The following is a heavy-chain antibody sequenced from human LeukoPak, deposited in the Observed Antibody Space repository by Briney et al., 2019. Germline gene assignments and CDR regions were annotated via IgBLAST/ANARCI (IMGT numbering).Heavy chain of an antibody. CDR2: ISKSGGDT. CDR3: AGYCRSTSCGWFDP. Sequence: GGSLRLSCAASGFTFNDYHMGWVRQAPGKGLEWVSGISKSGGDTYCGGSVKGRFTISRDNFKNTVYLQMNSLRAEDTAVYYCAGYCRSTSCGWFDPWGQGTLVTVSS. CDR1: GFTFNDYH. J-gene: IGHJ5*02. V-gene: IGHV3-23*01. D-gene: IGHD2-2*01.